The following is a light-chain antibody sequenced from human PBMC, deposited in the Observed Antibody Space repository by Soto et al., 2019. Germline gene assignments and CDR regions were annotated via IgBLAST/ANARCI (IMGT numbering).Light chain of an antibody. V-gene: IGLV2-11*01. CDR2: DVS. J-gene: IGLJ3*02. CDR1: SSDVGGYNF. Sequence: QSALTQPRSVSGSPGQSVTISCTGTSSDVGGYNFVSWYQHHPGKAPKLMIYDVSKRPSGAPDRFSGSKSGSTASLTISGLQAEDEADYYCCSYAGSYTLVFGGGTKLTVL. CDR3: CSYAGSYTLV.